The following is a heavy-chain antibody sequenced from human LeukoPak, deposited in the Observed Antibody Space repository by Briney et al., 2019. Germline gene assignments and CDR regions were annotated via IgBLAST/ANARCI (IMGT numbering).Heavy chain of an antibody. CDR1: GFTFSSYA. Sequence: PGGSLRLSCAASGFTFSSYAMHWVRQAPGKGLEYVSAISSNVGSTYYANSVKGRFTISRDNSKNTLYLQMNSLRAEDTAVYYCAKDAETSLSSVSWDQRLSFFDYWGQGTLVTVSS. D-gene: IGHD2-2*01. CDR3: AKDAETSLSSVSWDQRLSFFDY. CDR2: ISSNVGST. V-gene: IGHV3-64*01. J-gene: IGHJ4*02.